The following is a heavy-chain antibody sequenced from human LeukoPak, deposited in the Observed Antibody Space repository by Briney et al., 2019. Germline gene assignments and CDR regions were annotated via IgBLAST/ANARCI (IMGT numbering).Heavy chain of an antibody. D-gene: IGHD6-13*01. CDR2: IYYSGDT. V-gene: IGHV4-39*01. CDR3: ARSSAAEGPTHNWFGP. J-gene: IGHJ5*02. Sequence: PSETLSLTRSVSGGSTSGTSIYWGWIRQPPGKRLEWIGSIYYSGDTYYSPSLRSRVIISVDTSRNQFSLKLTSVTAADTAVYYCARSSAAEGPTHNWFGPWGQGILVTVPS. CDR1: GGSTSGTSIY.